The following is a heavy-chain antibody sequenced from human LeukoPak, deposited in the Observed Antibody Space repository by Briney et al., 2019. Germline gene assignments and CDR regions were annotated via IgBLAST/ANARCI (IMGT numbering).Heavy chain of an antibody. D-gene: IGHD6-13*01. V-gene: IGHV3-30*18. CDR2: ISYDGSNK. CDR1: GFTFTSYS. J-gene: IGHJ4*02. CDR3: AKEPYSGYSSSWYGY. Sequence: GGSLRLSCAASGFTFTSYSMNWVRQAPGKGLEWVAVISYDGSNKYYADSVKGRFTISRDNSKNTLYLQMNSLRAEDTAVYYCAKEPYSGYSSSWYGYWGQGTLVTVSS.